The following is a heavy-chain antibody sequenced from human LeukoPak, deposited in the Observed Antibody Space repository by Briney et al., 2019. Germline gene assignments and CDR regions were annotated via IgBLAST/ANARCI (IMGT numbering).Heavy chain of an antibody. CDR1: GGSISSGGYS. CDR2: IYHSEST. V-gene: IGHV4-30-2*01. D-gene: IGHD4-23*01. J-gene: IGHJ4*02. CDR3: ARGESVVTPFDY. Sequence: PSETLSLTCAVSGGSISSGGYSWSWIRQPPGKGLEWIGYIYHSESTYYNPSLKSRVTISVDRSKNQFSLKLSSVTAADTAVYYCARGESVVTPFDYWGQGTLVTVSS.